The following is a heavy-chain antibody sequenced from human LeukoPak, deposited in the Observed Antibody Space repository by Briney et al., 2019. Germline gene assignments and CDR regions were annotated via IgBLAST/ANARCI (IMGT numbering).Heavy chain of an antibody. CDR1: GYTFTSYG. CDR3: ARVWNGDWTLEGFDP. Sequence: ASVKVSCKATGYTFTSYGISWVRQAPGQGLEWMGWISAYNGNTNYAQKLQGRVTMTTDTSTSTAYMELRSLRSDDTAVYYCARVWNGDWTLEGFDPWGQGTLVTVSS. D-gene: IGHD4-17*01. CDR2: ISAYNGNT. V-gene: IGHV1-18*01. J-gene: IGHJ5*02.